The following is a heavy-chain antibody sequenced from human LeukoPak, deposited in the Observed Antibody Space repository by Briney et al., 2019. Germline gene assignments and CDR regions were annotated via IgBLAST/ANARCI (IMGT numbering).Heavy chain of an antibody. J-gene: IGHJ4*02. D-gene: IGHD1-26*01. CDR1: GYSISSGYY. V-gene: IGHV4-38-2*02. Sequence: SETLSLTCTVSGYSISSGYYWGWIRQPPGKGLEWIGSIYHSGSTYYNPSLKSRVTISVDTSKNQFSLKLSSVTAADTAVYYCAREASSGSYYRTDWGQGTLVTVSS. CDR2: IYHSGST. CDR3: AREASSGSYYRTD.